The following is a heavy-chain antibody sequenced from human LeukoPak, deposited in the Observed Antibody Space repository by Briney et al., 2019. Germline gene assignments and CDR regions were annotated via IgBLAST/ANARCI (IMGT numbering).Heavy chain of an antibody. V-gene: IGHV3-66*02. CDR1: GFTVSSNY. CDR2: IYSGGST. CDR3: ASGGVVVPAAGYYYGMDV. Sequence: GGSLRLSCAASGFTVSSNYMSWVRQAPGKGLEWVSVIYSGGSTYYADSVKGRFTISRDNSKNTLYLQMSSLRAEDTAVYYCASGGVVVPAAGYYYGMDVWGQGTTVTVSS. J-gene: IGHJ6*02. D-gene: IGHD2-2*01.